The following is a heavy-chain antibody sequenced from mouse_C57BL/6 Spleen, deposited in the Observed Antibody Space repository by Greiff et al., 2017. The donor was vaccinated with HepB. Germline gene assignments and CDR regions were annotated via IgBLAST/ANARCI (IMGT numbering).Heavy chain of an antibody. CDR2: INPSSGYT. Sequence: QVQLQQSGAELAKPGASVKLSCKASGYTFTSYWMHWVKQRPGQGLEWIGYINPSSGYTKYNQKFKDKATLTADKSSSTAYMQLSSLTYDEYSVYYCARREVRTNYFDYWCQGTTLTVSS. J-gene: IGHJ2*01. CDR3: ARREVRTNYFDY. V-gene: IGHV1-7*01. CDR1: GYTFTSYW.